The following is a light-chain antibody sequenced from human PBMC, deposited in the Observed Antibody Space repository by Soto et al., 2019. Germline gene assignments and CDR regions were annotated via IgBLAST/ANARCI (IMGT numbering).Light chain of an antibody. V-gene: IGLV2-8*01. J-gene: IGLJ1*01. Sequence: QSALTQPPSASGSPGQAVTISCTGTSSDVGGYNYVSWYQQHPGKAPKLMIYEVSKRPSGVPDRFSGSKSGNTASLTGSGLQAADEADYSCTSYVGSNHFVFGTGTKLTVL. CDR3: TSYVGSNHFV. CDR1: SSDVGGYNY. CDR2: EVS.